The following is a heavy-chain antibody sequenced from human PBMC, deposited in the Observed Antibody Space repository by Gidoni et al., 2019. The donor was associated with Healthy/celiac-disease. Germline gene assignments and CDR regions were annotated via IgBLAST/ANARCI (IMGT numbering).Heavy chain of an antibody. Sequence: QVQLVESGGGVVQPGRSLRLSCAASGFTFSSYAMHWVRQAPGKGLEWVAVISYDGSNKYYADSVKGRFTISRDNSKNTLYLQMNSLRAEDTAVYYCARDHVATAMVTSWFDPWGQGTLVTVSS. CDR1: GFTFSSYA. CDR2: ISYDGSNK. D-gene: IGHD5-18*01. V-gene: IGHV3-30-3*01. CDR3: ARDHVATAMVTSWFDP. J-gene: IGHJ5*02.